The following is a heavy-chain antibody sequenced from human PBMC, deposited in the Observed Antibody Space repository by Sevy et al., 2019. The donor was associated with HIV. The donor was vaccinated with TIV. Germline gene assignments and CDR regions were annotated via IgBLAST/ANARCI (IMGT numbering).Heavy chain of an antibody. J-gene: IGHJ6*02. CDR2: ISPNSGDI. D-gene: IGHD2-15*01. CDR1: GHTFSDYY. CDR3: ASPGGFCSGSTCWNYYYGMDV. V-gene: IGHV1-2*06. Sequence: ASVKVSCKASGHTFSDYYIHWVRQAPGQGLEWMGRISPNSGDINYAQKFQGRVTMTRDISISTAYMDLSRLRSDDTAVYYCASPGGFCSGSTCWNYYYGMDVWGQGTTVTVSS.